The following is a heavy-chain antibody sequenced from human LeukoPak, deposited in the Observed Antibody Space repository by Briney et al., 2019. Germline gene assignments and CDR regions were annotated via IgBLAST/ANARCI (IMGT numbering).Heavy chain of an antibody. Sequence: PSETLSLTCTVSGGSISSYYWSWIRQPPGKGLEWIGYIYYSGSTNYNPSLKSRVTISVDTSKNQFSLKLSSVTAVDTAVYYCAREAVGAPGWFDPWGQGTLVTVSS. CDR1: GGSISSYY. CDR2: IYYSGST. J-gene: IGHJ5*02. D-gene: IGHD1-26*01. V-gene: IGHV4-59*01. CDR3: AREAVGAPGWFDP.